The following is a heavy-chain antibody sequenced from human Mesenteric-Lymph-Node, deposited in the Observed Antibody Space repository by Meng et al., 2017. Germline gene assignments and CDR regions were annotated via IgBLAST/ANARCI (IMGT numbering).Heavy chain of an antibody. J-gene: IGHJ4*02. D-gene: IGHD4/OR15-4a*01. CDR2: INTNIGNP. CDR3: ATDAGYGDYFDN. V-gene: IGHV7-4-1*02. CDR1: GYTFTRYD. Sequence: GRLVQSGLYSKKPGASVNVPCKASGYTFTRYDMHWVRHAPGQGPEWMGWINTNIGNPTYAQGFTGRLVFSLDTSVSTAYLQISSLKAEDTAVYYCATDAGYGDYFDNWGQGTLVTVSS.